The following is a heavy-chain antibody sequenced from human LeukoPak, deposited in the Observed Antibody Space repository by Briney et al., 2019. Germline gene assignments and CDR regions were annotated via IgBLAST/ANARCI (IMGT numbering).Heavy chain of an antibody. J-gene: IGHJ4*02. D-gene: IGHD6-6*01. CDR2: MSDSGGT. Sequence: SETLSLTCTVSGASISSSSYYWGWIRQPPGKGLEWLGSMSDSGGTYYNPSLKSRVAMSVDTSKNQFSLNLTSVTAADTAVYYCARQTDPDSSSSHFDFWGQGTLVTVSS. V-gene: IGHV4-39*01. CDR3: ARQTDPDSSSSHFDF. CDR1: GASISSSSYY.